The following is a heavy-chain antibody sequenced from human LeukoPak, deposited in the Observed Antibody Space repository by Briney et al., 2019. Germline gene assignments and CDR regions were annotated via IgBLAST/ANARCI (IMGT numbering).Heavy chain of an antibody. D-gene: IGHD1/OR15-1a*01. V-gene: IGHV3-23*01. J-gene: IGHJ4*02. CDR1: GFIFSNYA. CDR2: IGGRDGGT. Sequence: GGSLRLSCAASGFIFSNYAMSWVRQAPGKGLEWVSAIGGRDGGTYYADSVKGRFTVSRDNAKNSLYLQMNSLRAEDTAVYYCARVRAGTNDYWGQGTLVTVSS. CDR3: ARVRAGTNDY.